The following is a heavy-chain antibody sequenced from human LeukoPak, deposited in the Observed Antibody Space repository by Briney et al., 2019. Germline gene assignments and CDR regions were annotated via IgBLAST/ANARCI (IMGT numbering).Heavy chain of an antibody. D-gene: IGHD2-21*01. CDR2: INPNSGGT. CDR1: GYTFTGYY. Sequence: VASVKVSCKASGYTFTGYYIHWVRQAPGQGLEWMGWINPNSGGTNYAQKFQGRVTMTRDTSISTAYMELSRLRSDDTAVYYCARHTNRVIEYWGQGTLVTVSS. V-gene: IGHV1-2*02. CDR3: ARHTNRVIEY. J-gene: IGHJ4*02.